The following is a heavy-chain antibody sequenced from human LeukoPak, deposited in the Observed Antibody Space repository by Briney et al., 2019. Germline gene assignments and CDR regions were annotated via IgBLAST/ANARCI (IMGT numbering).Heavy chain of an antibody. Sequence: PSQTLSLTCTVSGGSISSGSYYWSWIRQPAGKGLEWIGRIYTSGSTNYNPSLKSRVTISVDTSKNQFSLKLSSVTAADTAVYYCARGGYSCGAYYYYYYMDVWGKGTTVTVSS. V-gene: IGHV4-61*02. J-gene: IGHJ6*03. CDR1: GGSISSGSYY. D-gene: IGHD5-18*01. CDR3: ARGGYSCGAYYYYYYMDV. CDR2: IYTSGST.